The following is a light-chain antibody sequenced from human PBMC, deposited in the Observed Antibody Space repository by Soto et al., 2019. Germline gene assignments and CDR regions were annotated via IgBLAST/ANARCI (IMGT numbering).Light chain of an antibody. J-gene: IGLJ2*01. Sequence: QSVLTQPPSVSGAPGQRVTISCTGSSSNIGAGYDVHWYQQLPGTAPKLLIYGNSNRPSGVPDRFSGSKSGTSASLAITGLQAEDEADYYCQSYDRSLRVVVFGGGTKLTVL. CDR1: SSNIGAGYD. CDR3: QSYDRSLRVVV. CDR2: GNS. V-gene: IGLV1-40*01.